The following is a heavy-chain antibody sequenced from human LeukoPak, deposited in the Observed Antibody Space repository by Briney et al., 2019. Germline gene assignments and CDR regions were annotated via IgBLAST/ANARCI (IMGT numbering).Heavy chain of an antibody. CDR3: ARVRPSSSWYDRAYYFDY. J-gene: IGHJ4*02. CDR2: ISSSSSYI. D-gene: IGHD6-13*01. Sequence: PGGSLRLSCAASGFTFSSYSMNWVRQAPGKGLEWVSSISSSSSYIYYADSVKGRFTISRGNAKNSLYLQMNSLRAEDTAVYYCARVRPSSSWYDRAYYFDYWGQGTLVTVSS. CDR1: GFTFSSYS. V-gene: IGHV3-21*01.